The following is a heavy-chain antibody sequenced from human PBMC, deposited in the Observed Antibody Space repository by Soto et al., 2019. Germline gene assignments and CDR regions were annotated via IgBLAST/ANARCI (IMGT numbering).Heavy chain of an antibody. CDR2: IIPIFGTA. J-gene: IGHJ5*02. CDR1: GGTFSSYA. Sequence: GASVKVSCKASGGTFSSYAISWVRQAPGQGLEWMGGIIPIFGTANYAQKFQGRVTITADESTSTAYMELSSLRSEDTAVYYCARDLSRFNIVVVPAAISWFDPWGQGTLVTVSS. CDR3: ARDLSRFNIVVVPAAISWFDP. D-gene: IGHD2-2*01. V-gene: IGHV1-69*13.